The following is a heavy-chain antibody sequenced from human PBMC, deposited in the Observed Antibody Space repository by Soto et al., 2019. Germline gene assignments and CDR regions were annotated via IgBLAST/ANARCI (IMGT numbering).Heavy chain of an antibody. J-gene: IGHJ4*02. CDR3: GRVKGATIFGVVRDYFDY. V-gene: IGHV4-59*01. CDR1: GGSISSYY. D-gene: IGHD3-3*01. CDR2: IYYSGST. Sequence: SETLSLTCTVSGGSISSYYWSWIRQPPGKGLEWIGYIYYSGSTNYNPSLKSRVTISVDTSKNQFSLKLSSVTAADTAVYYCGRVKGATIFGVVRDYFDYWGQGTLVTVSS.